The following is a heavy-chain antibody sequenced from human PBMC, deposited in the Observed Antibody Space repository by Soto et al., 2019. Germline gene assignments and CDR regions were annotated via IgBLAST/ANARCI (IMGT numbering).Heavy chain of an antibody. Sequence: GGSLRLSCAASGFTFSSYWMSWVRQAPGKGLEWVANIKQDGSEKYYVDSVKGQFTISRDNSKNTLYLQMNSLRAEDTAVYYCAKDKLGTTWFDPWGQGTLVTVSS. V-gene: IGHV3-7*03. J-gene: IGHJ5*02. CDR3: AKDKLGTTWFDP. CDR1: GFTFSSYW. CDR2: IKQDGSEK. D-gene: IGHD1-7*01.